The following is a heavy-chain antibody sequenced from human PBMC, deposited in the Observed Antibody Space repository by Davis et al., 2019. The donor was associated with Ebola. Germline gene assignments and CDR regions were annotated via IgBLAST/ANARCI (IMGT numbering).Heavy chain of an antibody. V-gene: IGHV4-39*07. CDR2: VYYHGNT. J-gene: IGHJ4*02. CDR3: ARLAIDIGGLYKHFDS. D-gene: IGHD2-15*01. CDR1: GGSISSSNYY. Sequence: MPSETLSLTCAVSGGSISSSNYYWGWIRQPPGKGLEWIGSVYYHGNTYYNPSLKSRLTLSMDASKKQFSLTMSSVTAADTAVHYCARLAIDIGGLYKHFDSWGQGTLVTVSS.